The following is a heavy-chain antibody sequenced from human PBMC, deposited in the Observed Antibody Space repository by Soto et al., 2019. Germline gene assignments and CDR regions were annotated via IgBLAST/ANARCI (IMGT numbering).Heavy chain of an antibody. J-gene: IGHJ6*02. V-gene: IGHV1-69*13. D-gene: IGHD5-18*01. Sequence: SVKVSCKASGGTFSSYAISWVRQAPGQGLEWMGGIIPIFGTANYAQKFQGRVTITADESTSTAYMELSSLRSEDTAVYYCARVDTAMAYYYGMDVWGQGTTVTVSS. CDR1: GGTFSSYA. CDR3: ARVDTAMAYYYGMDV. CDR2: IIPIFGTA.